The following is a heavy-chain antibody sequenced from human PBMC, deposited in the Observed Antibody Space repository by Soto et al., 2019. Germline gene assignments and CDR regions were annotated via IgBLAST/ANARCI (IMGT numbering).Heavy chain of an antibody. V-gene: IGHV1-8*01. J-gene: IGHJ6*02. Sequence: GASVKVSCKASGYTFTSYDINWVRQATGQGLEWMGWMNPNSGNTGYAQKFQGRVTMTRNTSISTAYMELSSLRSEDTAVYYCARGHELRFLEWLPSSHYFYFGKDVWGQGTTVTVSS. CDR1: GYTFTSYD. CDR2: MNPNSGNT. D-gene: IGHD3-3*01. CDR3: ARGHELRFLEWLPSSHYFYFGKDV.